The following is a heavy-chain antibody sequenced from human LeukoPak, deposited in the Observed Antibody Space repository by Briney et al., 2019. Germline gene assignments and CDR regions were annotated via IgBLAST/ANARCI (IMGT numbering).Heavy chain of an antibody. CDR3: ARPDSSSWAGYYYYYYGMDV. CDR1: GFTFSSYS. J-gene: IGHJ6*02. Sequence: PGGSLRLSCAASGFTFSSYSMNWVRQAPGKGLEWVSSISSSSSYIYYADSVKGRFTISRDNAKNSLYLQMNSLRAEDTAVYYCARPDSSSWAGYYYYYYGMDVWGQGTTVTVSS. D-gene: IGHD6-13*01. V-gene: IGHV3-21*01. CDR2: ISSSSSYI.